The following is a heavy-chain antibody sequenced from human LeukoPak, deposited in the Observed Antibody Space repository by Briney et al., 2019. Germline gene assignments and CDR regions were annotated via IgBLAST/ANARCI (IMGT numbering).Heavy chain of an antibody. CDR3: ARGSSVYSGVPAGDY. D-gene: IGHD3-10*01. CDR2: ISSSGSTI. J-gene: IGHJ4*02. CDR1: GFTFSSYE. V-gene: IGHV3-48*03. Sequence: GGSLRLSCAASGFTFSSYEMNWVRQAPGKGLEWVSYISSSGSTIYYADSVKGRFTISRDNAKNSLYLQMNSLRGEDTAVYYCARGSSVYSGVPAGDYWGQGTLVTVSS.